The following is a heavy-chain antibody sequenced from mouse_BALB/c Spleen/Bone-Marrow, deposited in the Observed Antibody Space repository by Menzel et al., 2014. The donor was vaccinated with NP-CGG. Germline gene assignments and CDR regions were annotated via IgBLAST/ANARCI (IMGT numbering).Heavy chain of an antibody. D-gene: IGHD2-1*01. Sequence: VQLKESGPSLVKPSQTLSLTCSVTGDSITSGYWNWIRKFPGNELEYMGYISYSGTTYYNPSLKSRISITRDTSKNQYCLQLNSVTTGDTAIYYCTRRRGNYEGYFDHWGQGTTLTVSS. CDR1: GDSITSGY. CDR3: TRRRGNYEGYFDH. J-gene: IGHJ2*01. CDR2: ISYSGTT. V-gene: IGHV3-8*02.